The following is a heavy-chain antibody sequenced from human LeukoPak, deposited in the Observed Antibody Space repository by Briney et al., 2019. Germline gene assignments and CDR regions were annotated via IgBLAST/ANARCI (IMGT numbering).Heavy chain of an antibody. J-gene: IGHJ4*02. CDR3: ARDERLLSFLK. CDR2: ISSSSSTI. V-gene: IGHV3-48*01. Sequence: GGSLRLSCAASGFTFSSYSMNWVRQAPGKGLEWVSYISSSSSTIYYADSVKGRFTISRDNAKNSLYLQMNSLRAEDTAIYYCARDERLLSFLKWGQGTLVTVSS. D-gene: IGHD3-3*01. CDR1: GFTFSSYS.